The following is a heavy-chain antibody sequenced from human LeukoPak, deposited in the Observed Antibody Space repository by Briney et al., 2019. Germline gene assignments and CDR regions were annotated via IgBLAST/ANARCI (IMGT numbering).Heavy chain of an antibody. CDR3: VRGSYGAYDY. D-gene: IGHD4-17*01. CDR1: GFTFSSHA. Sequence: GGSLRLSCAASGFTFSSHAMHWVRQAPGKGLEWVSSISSDSSYIYYADAVHGRFTVSRDNAKYSLYLQMNSLRAEDTAVYYCVRGSYGAYDYWGQGSLVTVSS. J-gene: IGHJ4*02. V-gene: IGHV3-21*01. CDR2: ISSDSSYI.